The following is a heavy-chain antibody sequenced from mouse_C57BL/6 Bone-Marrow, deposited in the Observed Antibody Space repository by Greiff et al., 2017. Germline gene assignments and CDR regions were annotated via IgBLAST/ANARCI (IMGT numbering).Heavy chain of an antibody. J-gene: IGHJ2*01. D-gene: IGHD2-5*01. CDR1: GYTFTSYG. Sequence: QVQLQQSGAELARPGASVKLSCKASGYTFTSYGISWVKQRTGQGLEWIGEIYPRSGNTYYNEKFKGKATLTADKSSSTAYMELRSLTSEDSAVYFCARYYYSNWGDYFDYWGQGTTLTVSS. CDR2: IYPRSGNT. V-gene: IGHV1-81*01. CDR3: ARYYYSNWGDYFDY.